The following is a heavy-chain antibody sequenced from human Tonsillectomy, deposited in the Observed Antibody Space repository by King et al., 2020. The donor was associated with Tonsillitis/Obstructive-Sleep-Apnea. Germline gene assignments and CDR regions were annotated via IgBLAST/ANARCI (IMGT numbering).Heavy chain of an antibody. Sequence: VQLVESGGGLVKPGGSLTLSCAVSGFTFRSYTMNWIRQSPGKGLQWVSSISPTSNFIYYAHSVKGQFTISRDNAKNSLYLQMNGLRAEDTAVYYCARGREYCSGGSCYNSPSHPWGQGTLVTVSS. CDR3: ARGREYCSGGSCYNSPSHP. V-gene: IGHV3-21*01. J-gene: IGHJ5*02. CDR1: GFTFRSYT. D-gene: IGHD2-15*01. CDR2: ISPTSNFI.